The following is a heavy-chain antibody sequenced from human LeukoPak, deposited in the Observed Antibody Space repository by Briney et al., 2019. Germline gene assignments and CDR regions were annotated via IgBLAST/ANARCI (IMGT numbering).Heavy chain of an antibody. J-gene: IGHJ4*02. D-gene: IGHD2-15*01. Sequence: ASVKVSCKGSGYTLTELSMHWVRQAPGQGREWMGGFDPEDGETIYAQKFQGRVTMTDDTSTDTAYMELSSLRSEDTAVYYCATAKAFCSGGSCRNYYFDYWGQGTLVTVSS. V-gene: IGHV1-24*01. CDR1: GYTLTELS. CDR2: FDPEDGET. CDR3: ATAKAFCSGGSCRNYYFDY.